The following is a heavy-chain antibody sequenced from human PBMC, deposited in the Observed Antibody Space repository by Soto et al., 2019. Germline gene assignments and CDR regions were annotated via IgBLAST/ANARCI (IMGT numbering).Heavy chain of an antibody. CDR3: ARNRRGSGSEHSRVMDV. J-gene: IGHJ6*02. V-gene: IGHV4-59*01. CDR2: IYYSGRT. D-gene: IGHD5-12*01. Sequence: TLSLTCTVSGGSISSDYWTWIRQPPGKGLEWVGYIYYSGRTNYTPSLKSRVTISVDTSKNQSSLKLSSVTAADPAVYYCARNRRGSGSEHSRVMDVWGQGTTVTVSS. CDR1: GGSISSDY.